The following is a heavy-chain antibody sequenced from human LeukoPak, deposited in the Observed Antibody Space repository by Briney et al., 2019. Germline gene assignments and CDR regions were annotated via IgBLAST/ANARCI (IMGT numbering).Heavy chain of an antibody. V-gene: IGHV1-46*01. CDR1: GYTFTSYY. J-gene: IGHJ4*02. CDR3: ANSVRSYYFDY. D-gene: IGHD1-26*01. CDR2: INPSGGST. Sequence: ASVKVSCKASGYTFTSYYMHWVRQAPGQGLEWMGIINPSGGSTSYAQKFQGRVTMTRDTSISTAYMELSRLRSDDTAVYYCANSVRSYYFDYWGQGTLVTVSS.